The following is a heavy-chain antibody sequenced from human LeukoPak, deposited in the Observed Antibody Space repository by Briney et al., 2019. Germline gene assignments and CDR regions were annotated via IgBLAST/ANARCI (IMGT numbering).Heavy chain of an antibody. J-gene: IGHJ4*02. CDR2: IFTGGGT. CDR1: GFSVRTNF. Sequence: GGSLRLSCAVSGFSVRTNFMSWVRQAPGKGLEWVSVIFTGGGTDHADSVKGRFTISRDNSKNTSSLQMNSLRVEDTAIYYCTRSGYRHPYHFDSWGQGTLVTVSS. V-gene: IGHV3-53*01. D-gene: IGHD3-22*01. CDR3: TRSGYRHPYHFDS.